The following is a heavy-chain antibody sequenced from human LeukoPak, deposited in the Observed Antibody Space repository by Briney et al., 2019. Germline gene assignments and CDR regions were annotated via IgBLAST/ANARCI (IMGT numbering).Heavy chain of an antibody. V-gene: IGHV1-69*06. CDR3: ASSGSPNGANWFDP. CDR1: GGTFSTYA. D-gene: IGHD3-10*01. J-gene: IGHJ5*02. Sequence: GASVKVSCKASGGTFSTYAITWVRQAPGQGLEYMGGIIPLLGTANYAQRFQGRVTITADKSTSTVYMELSSLRSEDTAVYYCASSGSPNGANWFDPWGQGTLVTVSS. CDR2: IIPLLGTA.